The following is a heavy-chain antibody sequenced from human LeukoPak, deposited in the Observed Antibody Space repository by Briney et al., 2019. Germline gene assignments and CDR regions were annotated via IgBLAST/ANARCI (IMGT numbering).Heavy chain of an antibody. V-gene: IGHV1-69*05. CDR2: IIPLFGAA. CDR1: GGTFSSYA. CDR3: ASHPDYGGNPGREYFES. D-gene: IGHD4-23*01. Sequence: GASVKVSCKASGGTFSSYAISWVRQAPGQGLEWMGSIIPLFGAAKYAQKFQGRVTITTDESTSKVYMALSSLRSEDTAVYYCASHPDYGGNPGREYFESWGQGTLVTVSS. J-gene: IGHJ4*02.